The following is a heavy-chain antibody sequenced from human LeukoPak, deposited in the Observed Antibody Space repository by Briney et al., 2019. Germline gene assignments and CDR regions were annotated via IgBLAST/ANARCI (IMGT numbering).Heavy chain of an antibody. CDR1: GYTFASYW. CDR3: ARQIADSSGPIDY. V-gene: IGHV5-51*01. Sequence: GESLKISCNGSGYTFASYWIAWVRQMPGNGLEWMGIIYPGDSDTRYSPSFQGQVTISADKSINTAYLQWSRLKASDTAMYYCARQIADSSGPIDYWGQGALVTVSS. D-gene: IGHD6-19*01. J-gene: IGHJ4*02. CDR2: IYPGDSDT.